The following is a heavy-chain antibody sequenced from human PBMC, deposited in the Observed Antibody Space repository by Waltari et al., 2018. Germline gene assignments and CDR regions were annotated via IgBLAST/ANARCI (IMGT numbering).Heavy chain of an antibody. CDR1: GGTFSSYA. V-gene: IGHV1-69*05. J-gene: IGHJ4*02. D-gene: IGHD5-12*01. Sequence: QVQLVQSGAEVKKPGSSVKVSCKASGGTFSSYAISWVRQAPGQGLEWMGGIIPILGTANYVQKFQGRVTITTDESTSTAYMELSSLRSEDTAVYYCARAWGRDGYNYLFDYWGQGTLVTVSS. CDR3: ARAWGRDGYNYLFDY. CDR2: IIPILGTA.